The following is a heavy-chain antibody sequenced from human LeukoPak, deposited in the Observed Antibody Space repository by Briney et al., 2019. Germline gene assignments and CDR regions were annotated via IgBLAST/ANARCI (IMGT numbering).Heavy chain of an antibody. Sequence: GGSLRLSCAASGFTFSSYAMHWVRQAPGKGLEWVAVISYDGSNKYYADSVKGRFTISRDNSKNTLYLQMSSLRAEDTAVYYCASLAGYRCSGGSCYSLDYWGQGTLVTVSS. CDR3: ASLAGYRCSGGSCYSLDY. D-gene: IGHD2-15*01. V-gene: IGHV3-30*04. J-gene: IGHJ4*02. CDR2: ISYDGSNK. CDR1: GFTFSSYA.